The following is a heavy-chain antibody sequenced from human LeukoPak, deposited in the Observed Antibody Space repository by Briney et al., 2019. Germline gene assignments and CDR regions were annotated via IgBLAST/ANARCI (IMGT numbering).Heavy chain of an antibody. Sequence: GGSLRLSCAASGFTFSSYGMHWVRQAPGKGLEWVAVIWYDGSNKYYADSVKGRFTISRDNSKNTLYLQMNSPRAEDTAVYYCAKDHGYSSSSPFDYWGQGTLVTVSS. D-gene: IGHD6-6*01. CDR2: IWYDGSNK. J-gene: IGHJ4*02. V-gene: IGHV3-33*06. CDR1: GFTFSSYG. CDR3: AKDHGYSSSSPFDY.